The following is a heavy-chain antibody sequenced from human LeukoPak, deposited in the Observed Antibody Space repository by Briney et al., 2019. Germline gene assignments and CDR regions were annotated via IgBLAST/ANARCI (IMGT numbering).Heavy chain of an antibody. Sequence: GASVTVSCKASGYTFNSYGITWVRQAPGQGLEWMGWISAYNGNTNYAQRLQGRVTMTTDTSTSTAYMELRSLRSDDTAVYFCARDSADCSGGSCYSTEYFQYWGQGTLVTVSS. CDR2: ISAYNGNT. CDR1: GYTFNSYG. J-gene: IGHJ1*01. D-gene: IGHD2-15*01. CDR3: ARDSADCSGGSCYSTEYFQY. V-gene: IGHV1-18*01.